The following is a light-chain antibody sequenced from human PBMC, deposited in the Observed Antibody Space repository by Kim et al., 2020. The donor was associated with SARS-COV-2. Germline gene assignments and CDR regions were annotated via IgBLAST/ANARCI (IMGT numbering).Light chain of an antibody. CDR3: QQYYHWPPYT. J-gene: IGKJ2*01. Sequence: VSPGERVTLSCRASESVSGSLAWYQQIPGQPPRLLIYGASTGATGVAARFSGSGSGTEFTLTISSLLSEDFAVYYCQQYYHWPPYTFGQGTKLEI. CDR2: GAS. CDR1: ESVSGS. V-gene: IGKV3-15*01.